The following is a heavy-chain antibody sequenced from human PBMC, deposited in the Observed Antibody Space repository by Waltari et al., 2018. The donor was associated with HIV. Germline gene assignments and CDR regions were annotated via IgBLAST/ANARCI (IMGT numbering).Heavy chain of an antibody. V-gene: IGHV4-4*02. J-gene: IGHJ6*02. CDR1: GGPITSSNW. D-gene: IGHD3-22*01. Sequence: QVQLQESGPGLVKPSGTLSLTCAVSGGPITSSNWWSWVRKPPGKGREWIGEIYHSGSTNYNPSLKSRVTISLDKSKNQCSLKLSSVTAADTALYYCAGSRSSGSSVYYGMDVWGQGTTVTVSS. CDR2: IYHSGST. CDR3: AGSRSSGSSVYYGMDV.